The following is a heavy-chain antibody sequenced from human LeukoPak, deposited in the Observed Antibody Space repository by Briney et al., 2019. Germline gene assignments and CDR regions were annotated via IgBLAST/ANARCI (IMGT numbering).Heavy chain of an antibody. J-gene: IGHJ4*02. CDR2: INPDGSRE. D-gene: IGHD3-22*01. Sequence: QAGGSLRLSCVTSGFTFSTFWMNWVRQAPGKGLEWVANINPDGSRERSVDSVKGRITISRDNAKNALYLQMSSLRAEDTAVYYCAKGSYYDSSGSFYFDYWGQGTLVTVSS. CDR3: AKGSYYDSSGSFYFDY. CDR1: GFTFSTFW. V-gene: IGHV3-7*03.